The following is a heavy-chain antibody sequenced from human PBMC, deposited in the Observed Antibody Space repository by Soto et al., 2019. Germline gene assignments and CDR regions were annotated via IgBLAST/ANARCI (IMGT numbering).Heavy chain of an antibody. J-gene: IGHJ4*02. Sequence: GGSLRLSCAASGFTFSSYAMHWVRQAPGKGLEYVSTINRNGGSTYYANSVKGRFTISRDNSKNTLYLQMGSLRAEDMAVYYCARGGSDYYFDYWGQGTLVTV. CDR1: GFTFSSYA. D-gene: IGHD2-21*02. V-gene: IGHV3-64*01. CDR3: ARGGSDYYFDY. CDR2: INRNGGST.